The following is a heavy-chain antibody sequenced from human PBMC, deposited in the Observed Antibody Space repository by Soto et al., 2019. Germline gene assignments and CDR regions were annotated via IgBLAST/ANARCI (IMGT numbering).Heavy chain of an antibody. D-gene: IGHD3-3*01. CDR3: ARGSAQITIFGAPTLMDV. J-gene: IGHJ6*03. V-gene: IGHV4-59*01. CDR1: GGSISSYY. Sequence: SETLSLTCTVSGGSISSYYWSWIRQPPGKGLEWIGYIYYSGSTNYNPSLKSRVTISVDTSKNQFSLKLSSVTAADTAVYYCARGSAQITIFGAPTLMDVWGKGTTVTVSS. CDR2: IYYSGST.